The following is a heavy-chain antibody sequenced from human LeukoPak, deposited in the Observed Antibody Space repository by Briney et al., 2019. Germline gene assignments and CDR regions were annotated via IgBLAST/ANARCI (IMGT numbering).Heavy chain of an antibody. CDR1: GFTFSSYA. Sequence: GGSLRLSCAASGFTFSSYAMHWVRQAPGKGLEWVAVISYDGSNKYYADSVKGRFTISRDNSKNTLYLQMNSLRAEDTAVYYCARLDYGGNVVDYWGQGTLVTVSS. CDR3: ARLDYGGNVVDY. V-gene: IGHV3-30-3*01. CDR2: ISYDGSNK. J-gene: IGHJ4*02. D-gene: IGHD4-23*01.